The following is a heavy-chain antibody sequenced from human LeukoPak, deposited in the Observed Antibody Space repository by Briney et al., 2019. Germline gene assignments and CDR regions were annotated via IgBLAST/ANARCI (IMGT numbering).Heavy chain of an antibody. CDR1: GGSISSYY. CDR3: ARGVPAAMRYYYYYYGMDV. J-gene: IGHJ6*02. D-gene: IGHD2-2*01. V-gene: IGHV4-59*01. Sequence: SETLSLTCTVSGGSISSYYWSWIRQPPGKGLEWIGYIYYSGSTNYNPSLKSRVTISVDTSKNQSSLKLSSVTAADTAVYYCARGVPAAMRYYYYYYGMDVWGQGTTVTVSS. CDR2: IYYSGST.